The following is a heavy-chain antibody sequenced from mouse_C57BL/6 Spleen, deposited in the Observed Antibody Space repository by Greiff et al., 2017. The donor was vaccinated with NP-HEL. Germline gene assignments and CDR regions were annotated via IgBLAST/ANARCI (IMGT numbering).Heavy chain of an antibody. V-gene: IGHV6-3*01. D-gene: IGHD1-1*01. J-gene: IGHJ2*01. CDR3: TGLLLRSLYYFDY. CDR1: GFTFSNYW. Sequence: EVKLEESGGGLVQPGGSMKLSCVASGFTFSNYWMNWVRQSPEKGLEWVAQIRLKSDNYATHYAESVKGRFTISRDDSKSSVYLQMNNLRAEDTGIYYCTGLLLRSLYYFDYWGQGTTLTVSS. CDR2: IRLKSDNYAT.